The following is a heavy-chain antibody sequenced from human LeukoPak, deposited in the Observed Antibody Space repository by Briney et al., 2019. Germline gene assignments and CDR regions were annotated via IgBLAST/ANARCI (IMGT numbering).Heavy chain of an antibody. V-gene: IGHV3-30*18. CDR2: ISYDGSNK. Sequence: GGSLRLSCAASGFTFSSYGMHWVRQAPGKGLEWVAVISYDGSNKYYADSVKGRFTISRDNSKNTLYLQMNSLRAEDTAVYYCAKGHYYGSSGYSYDFDYWGQGTLVTVSS. J-gene: IGHJ4*02. CDR1: GFTFSSYG. D-gene: IGHD3-22*01. CDR3: AKGHYYGSSGYSYDFDY.